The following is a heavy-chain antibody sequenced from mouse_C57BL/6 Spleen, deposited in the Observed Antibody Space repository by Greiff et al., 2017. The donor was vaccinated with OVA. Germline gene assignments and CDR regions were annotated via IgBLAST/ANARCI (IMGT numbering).Heavy chain of an antibody. CDR1: GYTFTDYN. J-gene: IGHJ2*01. Sequence: VQLQQSGPELVKPGASVKMSCKASGYTFTDYNMHWVKQSHGKSLEWIGYINPNNGGTSYNQKFKGKATLTVNKSASTAYMELRSLTSEDSAVYYCARRYYSNYLFDYWGQGTTLTVSS. CDR3: ARRYYSNYLFDY. D-gene: IGHD2-5*01. CDR2: INPNNGGT. V-gene: IGHV1-22*01.